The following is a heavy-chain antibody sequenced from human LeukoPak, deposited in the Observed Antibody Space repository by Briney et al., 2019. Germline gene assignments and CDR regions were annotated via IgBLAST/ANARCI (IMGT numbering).Heavy chain of an antibody. CDR3: ATEKDLLLDS. CDR1: GYSLSELS. D-gene: IGHD1-26*01. CDR2: FDPGDDET. J-gene: IGHJ5*01. V-gene: IGHV1-24*01. Sequence: ASVKVSCKVSGYSLSELSTHWVRQAPGQGLEWMGGFDPGDDETIYAQKLQGRVTITEDTSTDTAYLQLSSLRSEDTAVYFCATEKDLLLDSWGQGTPVTVSS.